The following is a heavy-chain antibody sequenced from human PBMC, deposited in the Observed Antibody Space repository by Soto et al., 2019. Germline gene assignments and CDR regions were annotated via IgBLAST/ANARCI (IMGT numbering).Heavy chain of an antibody. J-gene: IGHJ4*02. CDR3: AKESRAVRGHLDS. V-gene: IGHV1-18*01. D-gene: IGHD3-10*01. CDR1: GYIFTTYG. Sequence: ASVKVSCKASGYIFTTYGISWVRQAPGQGLEWMGWISANNGNTNYAQKFQGRVTMTTDTSTNTVHMELRSLRSDDTAVYYCAKESRAVRGHLDSWGQGTLVTVSS. CDR2: ISANNGNT.